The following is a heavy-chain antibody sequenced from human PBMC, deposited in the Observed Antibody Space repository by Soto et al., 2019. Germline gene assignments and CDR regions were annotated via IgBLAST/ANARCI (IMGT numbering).Heavy chain of an antibody. CDR3: ARDKITGLFHY. D-gene: IGHD2-8*02. CDR1: GRSFSGYY. J-gene: IGHJ4*02. Sequence: SETLFLTCAVYGRSFSGYYSARIRQPPGTGVEWIGEINQSGSTNCNPSLKRRVAISVDTSKNQFSLKLTSVTAADSSVYYSARDKITGLFHYWGQGTLVTV. V-gene: IGHV4-34*01. CDR2: INQSGST.